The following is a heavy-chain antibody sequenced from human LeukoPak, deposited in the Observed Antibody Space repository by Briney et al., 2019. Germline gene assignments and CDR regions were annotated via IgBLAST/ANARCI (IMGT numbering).Heavy chain of an antibody. D-gene: IGHD1-26*01. Sequence: GASVKVSCKASGYTSTAYFMHWVRQAPGQGLEWVGRINPNSGGTNYAQKFQGRVTMTRDTSISTAYMELRSLRSEDTAVYYCARGGLGLGVGATRGLNWFDPWGQGTLVTVSS. V-gene: IGHV1-2*06. CDR1: GYTSTAYF. CDR3: ARGGLGLGVGATRGLNWFDP. CDR2: INPNSGGT. J-gene: IGHJ5*02.